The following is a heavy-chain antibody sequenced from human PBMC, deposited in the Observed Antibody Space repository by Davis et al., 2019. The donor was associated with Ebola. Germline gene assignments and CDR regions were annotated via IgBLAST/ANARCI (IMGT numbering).Heavy chain of an antibody. CDR3: ATVGYDFWNGQYNWVDP. CDR1: GGSISSYY. Sequence: MPSETLSLTCTLPGGSISSYYWSWIRQPPGQGLEWYGYIYYSGSTNYNPSLNSRITISVDTSNNQFSLNLSSVDAADTAVYYRATVGYDFWNGQYNWVDPWGQGTLVTVSS. D-gene: IGHD3-3*01. J-gene: IGHJ5*02. V-gene: IGHV4-59*08. CDR2: IYYSGST.